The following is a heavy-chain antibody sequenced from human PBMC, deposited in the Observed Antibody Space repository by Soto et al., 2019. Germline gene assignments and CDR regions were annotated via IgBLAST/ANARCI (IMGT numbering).Heavy chain of an antibody. CDR2: ISWNSGSI. Sequence: SLRLSCAASGFTFDDYAMHWVRQAPGKGLEWVSGISWNSGSIGYADSVKGRFTISRDNAKNSLYLQMNSLRAEDTALYYCAKGATTYYYYYMDVWGKGTTVTVSS. CDR1: GFTFDDYA. D-gene: IGHD5-12*01. V-gene: IGHV3-9*01. CDR3: AKGATTYYYYYMDV. J-gene: IGHJ6*03.